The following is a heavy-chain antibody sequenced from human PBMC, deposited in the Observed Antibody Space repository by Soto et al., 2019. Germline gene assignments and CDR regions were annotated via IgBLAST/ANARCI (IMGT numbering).Heavy chain of an antibody. CDR2: IYYSGST. V-gene: IGHV4-30-4*01. J-gene: IGHJ4*02. Sequence: PSETLSLTCTVSGGSISSGDYYWSWIRQPPGKGLEWIGYIYYSGSTYYNPSLKSRVTISVDTSKNQFSLKLSSVTAADTAVYYCARTPDFWSGSPTRRYYFDYWGQGTLVTVS. CDR1: GGSISSGDYY. CDR3: ARTPDFWSGSPTRRYYFDY. D-gene: IGHD3-3*01.